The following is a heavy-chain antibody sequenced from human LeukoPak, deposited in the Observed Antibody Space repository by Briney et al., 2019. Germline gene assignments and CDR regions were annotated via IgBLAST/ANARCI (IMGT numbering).Heavy chain of an antibody. CDR3: ARDLRSGSYFDY. V-gene: IGHV4-61*02. D-gene: IGHD1-26*01. J-gene: IGHJ4*02. CDR1: GGSISSSSYY. CDR2: IYTSGST. Sequence: SETLSLTCTVSGGSISSSSYYWSWIRQPAGKGLEWIGRIYTSGSTNYNPSLKSRVTISVDTSKNQFSLKLSSVTAADTAVYYCARDLRSGSYFDYWGQGTLVTVSS.